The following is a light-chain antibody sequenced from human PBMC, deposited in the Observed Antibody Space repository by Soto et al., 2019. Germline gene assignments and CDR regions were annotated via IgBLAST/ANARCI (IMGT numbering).Light chain of an antibody. CDR2: EVS. V-gene: IGLV2-14*01. CDR3: SSYTSSSTYV. Sequence: QSALTQPASVSGSPGQSITISCTGTSNDVGGYNYVSWYQHHPGKAPKLMIYEVSNRPSGVSNRFSGSKSGNTASLTISGLQAEDEADYYCSSYTSSSTYVFGTGTKLTVL. J-gene: IGLJ1*01. CDR1: SNDVGGYNY.